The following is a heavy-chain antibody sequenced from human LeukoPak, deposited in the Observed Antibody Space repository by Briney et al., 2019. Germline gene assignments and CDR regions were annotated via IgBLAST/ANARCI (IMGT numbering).Heavy chain of an antibody. CDR2: ISYDGSKK. Sequence: GGSLRLSCAAFGFTFSSYGMHWVRQAPGKGLEWVAVISYDGSKKYYAESVKGRFTISRDNSKNTLYLQMNSLRAEDTAVYYCVKSPSDGLDVWGQGATVTVS. J-gene: IGHJ6*02. CDR3: VKSPSDGLDV. CDR1: GFTFSSYG. V-gene: IGHV3-30*18.